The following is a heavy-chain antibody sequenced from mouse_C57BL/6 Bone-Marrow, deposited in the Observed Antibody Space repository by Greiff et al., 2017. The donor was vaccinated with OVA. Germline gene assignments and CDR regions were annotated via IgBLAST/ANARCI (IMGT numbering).Heavy chain of an antibody. D-gene: IGHD1-1*01. CDR2: IRNKANGYTT. CDR3: ARATVVFDY. Sequence: VQLQQSGGGLVQPGGSLSLSCAASGFTFTDYYMSWVRQPPGKALEWLGFIRNKANGYTTEYSASVKGRFTISRDNSQSILYLQMNALRAEDSATYYCARATVVFDYWGQGTTLTVSS. V-gene: IGHV7-3*01. CDR1: GFTFTDYY. J-gene: IGHJ2*01.